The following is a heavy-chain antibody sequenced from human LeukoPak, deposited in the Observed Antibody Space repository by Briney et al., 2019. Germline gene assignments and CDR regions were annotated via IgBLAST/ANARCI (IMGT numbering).Heavy chain of an antibody. CDR2: ISTSGST. CDR1: GGSISSYY. Sequence: SETLSLTCTVSGGSISSYYWSWIRQPAGKGLEWIGRISTSGSTNYNPSLKSRGTMSVDTSKNQFSLKLSSVTAADTAVYYCARVNEKTDCSGGSCYYFDYWGQGTLVTVSS. D-gene: IGHD2-15*01. CDR3: ARVNEKTDCSGGSCYYFDY. J-gene: IGHJ4*02. V-gene: IGHV4-4*07.